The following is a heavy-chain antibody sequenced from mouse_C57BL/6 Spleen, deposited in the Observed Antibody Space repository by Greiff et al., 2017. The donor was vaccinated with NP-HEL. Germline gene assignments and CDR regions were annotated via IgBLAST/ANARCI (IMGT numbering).Heavy chain of an antibody. J-gene: IGHJ2*01. V-gene: IGHV7-3*01. CDR1: GFTFTDYY. CDR3: ARYRPYYFDY. Sequence: DVMLVESGGGLVQPGGSLSLSCAASGFTFTDYYMSWVRQPPGKALEWLGFIRNKANGYTTEYSASVKGRVTISKDKSQSILFLQMNALRAEDSATYYCARYRPYYFDYWGQGTTLTVSS. CDR2: IRNKANGYTT.